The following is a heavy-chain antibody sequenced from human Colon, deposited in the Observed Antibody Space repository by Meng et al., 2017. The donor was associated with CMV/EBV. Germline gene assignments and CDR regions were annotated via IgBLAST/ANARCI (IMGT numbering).Heavy chain of an antibody. CDR3: ARDMQVTDGSLNWFDP. CDR1: GSITSRDHN. Sequence: GSITSRDHNWNWIRQPPGKDLEWIGYIHFTGITYYNPSLKSRVTISRDTSKNQFSLKLTSVTAADTAVYYCARDMQVTDGSLNWFDPWGQGTLVTVSS. CDR2: IHFTGIT. J-gene: IGHJ5*02. D-gene: IGHD5-24*01. V-gene: IGHV4-30-4*08.